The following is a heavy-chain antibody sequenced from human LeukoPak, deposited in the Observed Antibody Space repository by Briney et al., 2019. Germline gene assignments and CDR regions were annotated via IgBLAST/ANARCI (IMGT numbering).Heavy chain of an antibody. D-gene: IGHD7-27*01. Sequence: SETLSLTCAVHGGSFSGYYWSWIRQPPGKGLEWIGEINHSGSTNYNPSLKSRVTISVDTSKNQFSLKLSSVTAADTAVYYCASRKLGNDYWGQGTLVTVSS. V-gene: IGHV4-34*01. J-gene: IGHJ4*02. CDR2: INHSGST. CDR1: GGSFSGYY. CDR3: ASRKLGNDY.